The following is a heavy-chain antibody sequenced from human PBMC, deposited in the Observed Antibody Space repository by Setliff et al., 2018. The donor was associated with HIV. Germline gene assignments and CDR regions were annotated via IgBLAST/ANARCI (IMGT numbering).Heavy chain of an antibody. V-gene: IGHV4-59*11. Sequence: LSLTCTVSGGSISSHYWSWIRQPPGKRLEWIGYIYYSGSTNYNPSLKSRVTISVDTSKNQFSLKLRSVTAADTAVYYCAGCITGTTHWFDPWGQGTLVTVSS. CDR2: IYYSGST. J-gene: IGHJ5*02. D-gene: IGHD1-20*01. CDR1: GGSISSHY. CDR3: AGCITGTTHWFDP.